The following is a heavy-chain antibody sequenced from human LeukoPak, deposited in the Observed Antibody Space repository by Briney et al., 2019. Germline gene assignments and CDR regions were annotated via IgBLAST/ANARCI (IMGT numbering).Heavy chain of an antibody. J-gene: IGHJ4*02. CDR2: IYYSGST. Sequence: SETLSLTCTVSGGSISSYCWSWIRQPPGKGLEWIGYIYYSGSTNYNPSLKSRVTISVDTSKNQFSLKLSSVTAADTAVYYCARETGGGDSYGVWGQGTLVTVSS. V-gene: IGHV4-59*01. CDR3: ARETGGGDSYGV. D-gene: IGHD5-18*01. CDR1: GGSISSYC.